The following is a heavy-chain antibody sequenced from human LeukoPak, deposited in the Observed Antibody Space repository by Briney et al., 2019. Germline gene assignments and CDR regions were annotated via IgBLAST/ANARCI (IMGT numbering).Heavy chain of an antibody. CDR2: ISWNSGSI. CDR1: GFTFDDYA. Sequence: GRSLRLSYAASGFTFDDYAMHWARQAPGKGLEWVSGISWNSGSIGYADSVKDRFTISRDNAKNSLYLQMNSLRAEDTAVYYGAALYGDYGVLRDYWGQGALVTVSS. CDR3: AALYGDYGVLRDY. J-gene: IGHJ4*02. V-gene: IGHV3-9*01. D-gene: IGHD4-17*01.